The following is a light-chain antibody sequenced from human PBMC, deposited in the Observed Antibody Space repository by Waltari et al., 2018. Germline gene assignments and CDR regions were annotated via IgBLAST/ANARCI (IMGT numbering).Light chain of an antibody. CDR1: RAIAND. CDR2: DAS. J-gene: IGKJ2*01. CDR3: QQFNTQYS. Sequence: EIVMTQSPATLSVSPGEAATLSCRASRAIANDLAWYQQKPGQSLRLLIYDASTRATGVPARFSGSWSGTEFTLSITGLQSEDSAVYFCQQFNTQYSFGQGIKLEIK. V-gene: IGKV3-15*01.